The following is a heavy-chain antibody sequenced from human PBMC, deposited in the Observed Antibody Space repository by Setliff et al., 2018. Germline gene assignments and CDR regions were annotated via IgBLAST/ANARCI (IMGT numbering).Heavy chain of an antibody. J-gene: IGHJ6*03. CDR2: ISGSGSTI. Sequence: GGSLRLSCAASGFTFSSYSMNWVRQAPGKGLEWDSYISGSGSTIYYADSVKGRFTISRDNAKTSLYLQMNSLRAEDTAVYYCARLALTGYDSSGYYYALEYYYYMDVWGKGTTVTVSS. CDR1: GFTFSSYS. D-gene: IGHD3-22*01. CDR3: ARLALTGYDSSGYYYALEYYYYMDV. V-gene: IGHV3-48*01.